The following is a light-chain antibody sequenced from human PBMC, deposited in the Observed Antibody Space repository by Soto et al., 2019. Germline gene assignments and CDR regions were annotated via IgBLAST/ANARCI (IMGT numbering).Light chain of an antibody. CDR2: RVI. V-gene: IGLV2-14*03. J-gene: IGLJ1*01. CDR1: TGEIGRYDY. Sequence: QSALTQPASMSGSPGQWITISCTGTTGEIGRYDYVSWYQQLPGKAPKLMIYRVINRPSGVSDRFSGSKSGTSATLGITGFQTGDEADYYCGSWDSSLSAYVFGTGTKLTVL. CDR3: GSWDSSLSAYV.